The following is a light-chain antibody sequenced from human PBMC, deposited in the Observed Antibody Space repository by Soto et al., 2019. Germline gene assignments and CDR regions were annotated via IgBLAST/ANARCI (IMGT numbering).Light chain of an antibody. CDR3: QNYENYRWT. J-gene: IGKJ1*01. V-gene: IGKV1D-13*01. Sequence: IQLTQSPSFVSASIGDRVTITCRASQGVDSRLAWYQQKPGKAPKLLIYDVSKLFTGVPSRFSGSGSGRDFTLTITGLQPDDFATYFCQNYENYRWTFGQGTKVDIK. CDR1: QGVDSR. CDR2: DVS.